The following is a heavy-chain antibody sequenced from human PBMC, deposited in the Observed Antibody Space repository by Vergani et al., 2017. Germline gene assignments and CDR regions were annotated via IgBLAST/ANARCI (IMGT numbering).Heavy chain of an antibody. CDR2: INLNSGGT. J-gene: IGHJ4*02. CDR1: GFSFSGYY. CDR3: ATSSGYSTSWGRFDY. V-gene: IGHV1-2*02. Sequence: QVQLVQSGAEVKNPGASVKVSCKTSGFSFSGYYMHWVRQAPAQGPEWMGWINLNSGGTNSAHPFQGRVTMTRDTSITTAYMEVNSLTSDDPAMYYCATSSGYSTSWGRFDYWGQGTLVTV. D-gene: IGHD1-26*01.